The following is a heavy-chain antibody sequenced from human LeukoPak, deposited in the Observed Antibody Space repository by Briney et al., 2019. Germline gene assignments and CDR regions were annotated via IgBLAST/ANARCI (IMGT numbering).Heavy chain of an antibody. D-gene: IGHD5-24*01. CDR3: ATDRRDGYTDPFDY. Sequence: ASVKVSCKVSGHTFTDYYMHWVQQAPGKGLEWMGLVDPEDGETIYAEKFQGRVTITADTSTDTAYMELSSLRSEDTAVYYCATDRRDGYTDPFDYWGQGTLVTVSS. CDR1: GHTFTDYY. J-gene: IGHJ4*02. CDR2: VDPEDGET. V-gene: IGHV1-69-2*01.